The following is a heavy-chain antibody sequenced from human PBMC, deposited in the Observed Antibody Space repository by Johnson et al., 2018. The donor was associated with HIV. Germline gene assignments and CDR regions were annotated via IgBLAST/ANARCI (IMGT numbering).Heavy chain of an antibody. CDR3: GSDPNAFDI. J-gene: IGHJ3*02. CDR1: GFTFRNYW. Sequence: VQLVESGGTLVQPGGSLRLSCTASGFTFRNYWMNWVRQAPGKGPEWVSGISWNSGSIGYADSVKGRFTISRDNAKNSLYLQMNSLRAEDTALYYYGSDPNAFDIWGQGTMVTVSS. CDR2: ISWNSGSI. V-gene: IGHV3-9*01.